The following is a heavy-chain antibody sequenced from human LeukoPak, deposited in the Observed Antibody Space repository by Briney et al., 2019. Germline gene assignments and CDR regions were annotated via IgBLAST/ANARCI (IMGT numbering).Heavy chain of an antibody. V-gene: IGHV1-2*02. J-gene: IGHJ3*02. CDR1: GYTFTGYY. CDR3: ARRGSYPKNDAFDI. Sequence: ASVKVSCKASGYTFTGYYMHWVRQAPGQGLEWMGWINPNSGGTNYAQKFQGRVTMTRDASISTAYMELSRLRSDDTAVYYCARRGSYPKNDAFDIWGQGTMVTVSS. CDR2: INPNSGGT. D-gene: IGHD1-26*01.